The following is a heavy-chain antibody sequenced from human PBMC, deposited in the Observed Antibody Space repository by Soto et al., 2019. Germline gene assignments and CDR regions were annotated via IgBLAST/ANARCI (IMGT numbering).Heavy chain of an antibody. J-gene: IGHJ2*01. CDR3: TRGRSGWYFDL. CDR1: GFTFSNAW. CDR2: IKRKTDGGTT. D-gene: IGHD3-10*01. V-gene: IGHV3-15*01. Sequence: EVPLVESGGGLVEPGGSLRLSCAASGFTFSNAWMSWVRQAPGKGLEWVGRIKRKTDGGTTDYAAPVKGRFTISRDDSKNTLYLQMNSLKTEDTAVYYCTRGRSGWYFDLWGRGTLVTVSS.